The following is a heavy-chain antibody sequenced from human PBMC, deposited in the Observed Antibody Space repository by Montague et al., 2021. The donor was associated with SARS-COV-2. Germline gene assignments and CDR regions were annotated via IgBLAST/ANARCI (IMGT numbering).Heavy chain of an antibody. J-gene: IGHJ6*02. CDR2: ISHSGTT. CDR3: ARDVRPWDYGMDV. D-gene: IGHD2/OR15-2a*01. CDR1: GGSISNYF. Sequence: SETLSLTCTVSGGSISNYFWNWVRQAPGKGLEWIAYISHSGTTNYNPSLRRRVTISIDTSNNQFSLKLNSVTAADTAVYYCARDVRPWDYGMDVWGQGTKVTVSS. V-gene: IGHV4-59*01.